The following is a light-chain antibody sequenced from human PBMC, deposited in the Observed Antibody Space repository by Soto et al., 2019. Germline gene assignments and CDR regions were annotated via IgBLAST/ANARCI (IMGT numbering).Light chain of an antibody. CDR1: QSVSSN. V-gene: IGKV3-15*01. CDR3: QQYNDWPPIT. Sequence: ETVMTQSPATLSVSPGERATLSCRARQSVSSNLAWYQQKLGQAPRPLIYAASTRATGIPARFSGSGSGTECTLTISSLQSEDCAVYYCQQYNDWPPITFGQGTRLDIK. J-gene: IGKJ5*01. CDR2: AAS.